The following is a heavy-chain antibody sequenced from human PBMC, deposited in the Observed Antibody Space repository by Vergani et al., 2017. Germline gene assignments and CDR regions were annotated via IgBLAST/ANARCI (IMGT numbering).Heavy chain of an antibody. D-gene: IGHD3-10*01. CDR1: GGSISSGGYS. V-gene: IGHV4-30-2*01. J-gene: IGHJ4*02. CDR3: ASAYVSGVGIGY. CDR2: IYHSGST. Sequence: QVQLQESGPGLVKPSQTLSLTCAVSGGSISSGGYSWSWIRPPPGKGLEWIGYIYHSGSTYYNPSLKSRVTISVDRSKNQFSLKLSSVTAADTAVYYCASAYVSGVGIGYWGQGTLVTVSS.